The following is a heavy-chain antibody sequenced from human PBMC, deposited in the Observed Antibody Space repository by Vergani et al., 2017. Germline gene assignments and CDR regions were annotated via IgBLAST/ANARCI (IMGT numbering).Heavy chain of an antibody. J-gene: IGHJ6*03. CDR2: IYWNDNQ. D-gene: IGHD1-7*01. V-gene: IGHV2-5*04. CDR3: VYRKTEWRTTGCFYPFYTYYYMDV. Sequence: QITLKESGPTLVKPTQTLTLTCTFSGFSLNTRGVSVAWIRPPPGKALDWLASIYWNDNQHYSSSLNNRVTITKETSKNQVILTMTNMDYVDTGTYYCVYRKTEWRTTGCFYPFYTYYYMDVGGKGSTVTVSS. CDR1: GFSLNTRGVS.